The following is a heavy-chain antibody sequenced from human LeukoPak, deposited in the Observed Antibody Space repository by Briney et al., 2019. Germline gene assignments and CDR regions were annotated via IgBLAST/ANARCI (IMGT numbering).Heavy chain of an antibody. J-gene: IGHJ4*02. V-gene: IGHV3-21*01. Sequence: GGSLRLSCAASGFTFSSYSMNWVRQAPGKGLEWVSSISSSSSYIYYADSVKGRFTISRDNAKNSLYLQMNSLRAEDTAVYYCAKAQARDYYDSSGFGTFDYWGQGTLVTVSS. CDR1: GFTFSSYS. CDR3: AKAQARDYYDSSGFGTFDY. CDR2: ISSSSSYI. D-gene: IGHD3-22*01.